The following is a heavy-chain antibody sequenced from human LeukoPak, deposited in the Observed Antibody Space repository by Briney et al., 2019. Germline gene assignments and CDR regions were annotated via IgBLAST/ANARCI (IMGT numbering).Heavy chain of an antibody. Sequence: SETLSLTCAVYGGSFSGYYWSWIRQPPGKGLEWIGEINHSGSTNYNPSLKSRVTISVDTSKNQFSLKLSSVTAADTAVYYCARSGEMGDGMDVWSQGTTVTVSS. V-gene: IGHV4-34*01. CDR3: ARSGEMGDGMDV. J-gene: IGHJ6*02. D-gene: IGHD3-16*01. CDR1: GGSFSGYY. CDR2: INHSGST.